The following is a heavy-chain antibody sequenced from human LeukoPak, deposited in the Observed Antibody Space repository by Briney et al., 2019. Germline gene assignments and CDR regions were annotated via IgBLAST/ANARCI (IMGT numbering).Heavy chain of an antibody. J-gene: IGHJ4*02. CDR3: ANPLTAY. Sequence: PGGSLRLSCAASGFTFSSYGMHWVRQAPGKGLEWVAVISYDGSNKYYADSVKGRFTISGDNSKNTLYLQMNSLRAEDTAVYYCANPLTAYWGQGTLVTVSS. CDR1: GFTFSSYG. D-gene: IGHD4/OR15-4a*01. CDR2: ISYDGSNK. V-gene: IGHV3-30*18.